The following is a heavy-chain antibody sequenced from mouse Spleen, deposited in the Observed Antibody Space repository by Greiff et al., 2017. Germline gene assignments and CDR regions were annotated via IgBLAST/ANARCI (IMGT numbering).Heavy chain of an antibody. CDR2: IYPGSGNT. CDR3: ARGSTTATWDGFAY. Sequence: QVHVKQSGPELVKPGASVKKSCKASGYSFTSYYIHWVKQRPGQGLEWIGWIYPGSGNTKYNEKFKGKATLTADTSSSTAYMQLSSLTSEDSAVYYCARGSTTATWDGFAYWGQGTLVTVSA. J-gene: IGHJ3*01. V-gene: IGHV1-66*01. CDR1: GYSFTSYY. D-gene: IGHD1-2*01.